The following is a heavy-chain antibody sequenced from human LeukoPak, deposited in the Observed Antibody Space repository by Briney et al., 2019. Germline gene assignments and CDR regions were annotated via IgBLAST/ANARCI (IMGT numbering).Heavy chain of an antibody. CDR3: VREVSAWPKNWFDP. D-gene: IGHD3-3*01. CDR1: GFTVSSDY. Sequence: GGSLRLSCAASGFTVSSDYMNWVRQAPGKGLEWVSVIQSGGTTYYADSVKARFTISRDNSKNTVYLEMSSLRAEDTAVYYCVREVSAWPKNWFDPWGQGTLVTVSS. J-gene: IGHJ5*02. V-gene: IGHV3-53*01. CDR2: IQSGGTT.